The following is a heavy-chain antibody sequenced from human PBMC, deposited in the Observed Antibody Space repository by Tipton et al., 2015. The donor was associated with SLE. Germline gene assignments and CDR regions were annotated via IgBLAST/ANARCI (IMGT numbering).Heavy chain of an antibody. D-gene: IGHD2-15*01. CDR3: ARHLRVMVETAPGAFDI. CDR1: GGSISSYY. V-gene: IGHV4-4*07. J-gene: IGHJ3*02. CDR2: IYTNENT. Sequence: TLSLTCTVSGGSISSYYWSWIRQPAGGGLEWIGRIYTNENTNYNPSLKSRVTISVDTPKKQFSLKLSSVTAADTAVFFCARHLRVMVETAPGAFDIWGQGTTVTVSS.